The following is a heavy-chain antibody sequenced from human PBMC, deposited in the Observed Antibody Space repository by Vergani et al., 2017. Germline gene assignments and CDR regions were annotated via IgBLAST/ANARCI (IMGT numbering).Heavy chain of an antibody. Sequence: QVQLQESGPGLLKPSQTLSLTCTVSGASVSRGTYYWTWIRQPAGKKLEWIVRMYTSGHTIYNPSLESRVTMSVDTSKNQFSLQLSSVTAADTADYYCARASHCINCYSEGPNGPGYYYMDVWGKGTTVTVSS. D-gene: IGHD2-21*01. J-gene: IGHJ6*03. CDR3: ARASHCINCYSEGPNGPGYYYMDV. CDR1: GASVSRGTYY. CDR2: MYTSGHT. V-gene: IGHV4-61*02.